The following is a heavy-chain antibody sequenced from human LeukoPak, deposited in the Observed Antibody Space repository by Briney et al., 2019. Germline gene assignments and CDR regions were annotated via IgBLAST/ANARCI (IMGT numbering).Heavy chain of an antibody. Sequence: GGSLRLSCAASSGLMFSSHGMHLVRQAPGKGLEWVAVVWYDGSNEYYADSVKGRFTISRDNSKNTLYLQMNSLRAEDTAVYYCARARNNYDSSGYSALDYWGQGTLVTVSS. J-gene: IGHJ4*02. CDR3: ARARNNYDSSGYSALDY. CDR2: VWYDGSNE. CDR1: GLMFSSHG. V-gene: IGHV3-33*01. D-gene: IGHD3-22*01.